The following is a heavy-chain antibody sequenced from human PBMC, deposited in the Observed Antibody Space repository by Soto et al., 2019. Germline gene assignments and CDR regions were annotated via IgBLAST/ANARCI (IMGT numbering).Heavy chain of an antibody. D-gene: IGHD5-12*01. V-gene: IGHV3-74*01. J-gene: IGHJ4*02. CDR1: GFTLSSYW. CDR3: GGSRDGYNFVGDC. Sequence: EVQLVESGGGLVQPGGSLRLSCAASGFTLSSYWMHWVRQAPGKGLVWVSRINIDGSSTSYADSVKGRFTISRDNAKNTLYLQVNSLRAEDTAVYYCGGSRDGYNFVGDCWGQGTLVTVSS. CDR2: INIDGSST.